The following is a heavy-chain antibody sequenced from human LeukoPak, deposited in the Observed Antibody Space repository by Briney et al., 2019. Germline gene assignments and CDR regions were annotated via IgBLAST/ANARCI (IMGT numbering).Heavy chain of an antibody. CDR1: GYTLSDFR. D-gene: IGHD6-13*01. CDR3: ARDSGIAAAGYYYYGLDV. V-gene: IGHV1-18*01. CDR2: ISGYNGNT. J-gene: IGHJ6*02. Sequence: ASVKVSCKASGYTLSDFRITWVRQAPGQGLEWMGWISGYNGNTNNAQKIQGRVTMTTDTSTNTAYMELRSLRSDDTAVYYCARDSGIAAAGYYYYGLDVWGQGTTVTVSS.